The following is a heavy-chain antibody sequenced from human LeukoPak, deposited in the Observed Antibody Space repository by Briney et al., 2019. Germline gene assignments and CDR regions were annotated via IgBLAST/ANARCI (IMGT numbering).Heavy chain of an antibody. Sequence: SETLSLTCTVSGGSISTYYWSWIRQPPGKGLEWIGYIYYSGSTNYNPSLKSRVTISVDPSKNQFSLKLSTVTAADTAVYSCARGVRGSGYYFDYWGQGTLVTVSS. D-gene: IGHD3-10*01. CDR3: ARGVRGSGYYFDY. CDR2: IYYSGST. J-gene: IGHJ4*02. CDR1: GGSISTYY. V-gene: IGHV4-59*01.